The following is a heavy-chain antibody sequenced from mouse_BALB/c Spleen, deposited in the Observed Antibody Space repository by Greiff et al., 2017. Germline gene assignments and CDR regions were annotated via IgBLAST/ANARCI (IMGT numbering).Heavy chain of an antibody. J-gene: IGHJ4*01. V-gene: IGHV14-3*02. Sequence: EVQGVESGAELVKPGASVKLSCTASGFNIKDTYMHWVKQRPEQGLEWIGRIDPANGNTKYDPKFQGKATITADTSSNTAYLQLSSLTSEDTAVYYCARQYGNYEDYAMDYWGQGTSVTVSS. D-gene: IGHD2-10*02. CDR2: IDPANGNT. CDR1: GFNIKDTY. CDR3: ARQYGNYEDYAMDY.